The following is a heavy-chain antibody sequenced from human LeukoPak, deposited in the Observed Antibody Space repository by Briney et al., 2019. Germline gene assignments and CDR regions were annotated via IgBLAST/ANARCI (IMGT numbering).Heavy chain of an antibody. V-gene: IGHV3-30*18. Sequence: GGSLRLSCAASGFTFSSYGMHWVRQAPGKGLEWVAVISYDGSNKYYADSVKGRFTISRDNSKNTLYLQMNSLRAEGTAVYYCAKGSPSPIQWGQGTLVTVSS. CDR3: AKGSPSPIQ. CDR2: ISYDGSNK. CDR1: GFTFSSYG. D-gene: IGHD5-18*01. J-gene: IGHJ4*02.